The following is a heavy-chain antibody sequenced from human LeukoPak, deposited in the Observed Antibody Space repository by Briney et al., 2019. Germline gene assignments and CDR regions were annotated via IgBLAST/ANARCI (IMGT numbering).Heavy chain of an antibody. J-gene: IGHJ6*03. CDR2: FDPEDGET. Sequence: APVKVSCKVSGYPLTELSMHWVRQAPGKGLEWMGGFDPEDGETIYAQKFQGRVTMTEDTSTDTAYMELSSLRSEDTAVYYCATFRYCSGGSCPRGYYYYMDVWGKGTTVTVSS. D-gene: IGHD2-15*01. CDR3: ATFRYCSGGSCPRGYYYYMDV. CDR1: GYPLTELS. V-gene: IGHV1-24*01.